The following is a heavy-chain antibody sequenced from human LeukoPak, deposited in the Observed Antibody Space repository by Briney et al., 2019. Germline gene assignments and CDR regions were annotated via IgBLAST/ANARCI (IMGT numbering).Heavy chain of an antibody. V-gene: IGHV4-4*02. Sequence: SGTLSLTCAVSGGSISSSNWWSWVRQPPGKGLEWIGEIYHSGSTNYNPSLKSRVTISVDKSKNQFSLKLSSVTAADTAVYYCASVKGSSGGYFDYWGQGTLVTVSS. CDR3: ASVKGSSGGYFDY. D-gene: IGHD3-22*01. CDR2: IYHSGST. CDR1: GGSISSSNW. J-gene: IGHJ4*02.